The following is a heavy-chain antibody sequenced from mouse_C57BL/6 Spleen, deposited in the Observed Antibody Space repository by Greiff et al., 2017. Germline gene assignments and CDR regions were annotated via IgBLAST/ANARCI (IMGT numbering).Heavy chain of an antibody. V-gene: IGHV1-18*01. CDR1: GYTFTDYN. J-gene: IGHJ4*01. CDR3: AREGYYGSSYAMDY. Sequence: EVPLQQSGPELVKPGASVKIPCKASGYTFTDYNMDWVKQSHGKSLEWIGDINPNNGGTIYNQKFKGKATLTVDKSSSTAYMELRSLTSEDTAVYYCAREGYYGSSYAMDYWGQGTSVTVAS. D-gene: IGHD1-1*01. CDR2: INPNNGGT.